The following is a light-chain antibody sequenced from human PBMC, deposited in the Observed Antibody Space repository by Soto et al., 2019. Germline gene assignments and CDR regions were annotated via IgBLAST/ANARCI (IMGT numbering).Light chain of an antibody. CDR2: GAS. CDR3: QQYGSSLT. J-gene: IGKJ4*01. CDR1: QDISNF. V-gene: IGKV3-20*01. Sequence: EIVLAQSPATLSLSPGERATLSCRASQDISNFLAWYQQRPGQAPRLLIYGASSRATGIPDRFSGSGSGTDFTLTISRLEPEDFAVYYCQQYGSSLTFGGGTKVEIK.